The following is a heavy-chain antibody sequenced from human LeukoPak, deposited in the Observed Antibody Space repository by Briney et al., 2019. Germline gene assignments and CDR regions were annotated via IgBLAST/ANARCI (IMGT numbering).Heavy chain of an antibody. Sequence: GGSLRLSCAASGFTFSSYSMNWVRQAPGKGLEWVSSISSSSSYIYYADSVKGRFTTSRDNAKNSLYLQMNSLRAEDTAVYYCAKSEAAQGFDYWGQGTLVTVSS. D-gene: IGHD6-6*01. CDR1: GFTFSSYS. CDR3: AKSEAAQGFDY. V-gene: IGHV3-21*01. J-gene: IGHJ4*02. CDR2: ISSSSSYI.